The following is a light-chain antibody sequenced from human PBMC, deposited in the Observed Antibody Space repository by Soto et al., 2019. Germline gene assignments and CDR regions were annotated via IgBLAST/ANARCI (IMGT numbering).Light chain of an antibody. J-gene: IGKJ1*01. CDR2: GTS. CDR1: QTISSNY. Sequence: DIVLTQSPGTLSVSPGERATLSCRASQTISSNYLAWYQQKPGQPPSLLIYGTSSSATGIPDRFSGSGSGTDFTLTSSRLEPEDSAIYYCQQYGSWTFGQGTKVEIK. V-gene: IGKV3-20*01. CDR3: QQYGSWT.